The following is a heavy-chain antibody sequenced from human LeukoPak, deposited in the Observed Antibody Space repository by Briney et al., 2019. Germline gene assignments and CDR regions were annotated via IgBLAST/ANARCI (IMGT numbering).Heavy chain of an antibody. CDR3: ARDSTAMVTDNFDY. D-gene: IGHD5-18*01. J-gene: IGHJ4*02. CDR1: GGTFSSYA. V-gene: IGHV1-69*13. Sequence: SVKVSCKASGGTFSSYAISWVRQAPGQGPEWMGGIIPIFGTANYAQKFQGRVTITADESTSTAYMELSSLRSEDAAVYYCARDSTAMVTDNFDYWGQGTLVTVSS. CDR2: IIPIFGTA.